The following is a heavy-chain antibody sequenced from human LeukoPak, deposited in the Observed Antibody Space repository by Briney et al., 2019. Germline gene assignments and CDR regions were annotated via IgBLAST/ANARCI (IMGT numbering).Heavy chain of an antibody. Sequence: SETLSLTCAVYGGSFSGYYWSWIRQPPGKGLEWIGEINHSGSTNYNPSLKSRVTISVDTSKNQFSLKPSSVTAADTAVYYCARLGYCSSTSCHPDYWGQGTLVTVSS. CDR3: ARLGYCSSTSCHPDY. CDR2: INHSGST. J-gene: IGHJ4*02. D-gene: IGHD2-2*03. CDR1: GGSFSGYY. V-gene: IGHV4-34*01.